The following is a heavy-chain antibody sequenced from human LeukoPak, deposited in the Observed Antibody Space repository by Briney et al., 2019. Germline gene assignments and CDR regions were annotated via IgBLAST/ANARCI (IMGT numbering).Heavy chain of an antibody. V-gene: IGHV4-59*01. CDR2: ISNSGST. J-gene: IGHJ6*03. CDR1: GGSISSYY. D-gene: IGHD1-26*01. Sequence: NPSETLSLTCTVSGGSISSYYWSWIRQPPGKGLEWIGYISNSGSTNYNPSLKSRVTISVDTSKNQFSLKLSSVTAADTAVYYCARGSYWSYYYYYYMDVWGEGTTVTVSS. CDR3: ARGSYWSYYYYYYMDV.